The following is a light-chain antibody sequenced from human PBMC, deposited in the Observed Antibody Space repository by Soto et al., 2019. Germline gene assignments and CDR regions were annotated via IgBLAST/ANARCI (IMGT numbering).Light chain of an antibody. CDR3: QQYNIYPHT. Sequence: DIQMTQSPSTLSASVEDRVTITCRASQGIDTWLAWYQQRPGKAPKLLIYDASKLESGVPSRFSGSGSGTEFILTINSLQPDDFSTYYYQQYNIYPHTFGQGTKLEI. CDR1: QGIDTW. CDR2: DAS. J-gene: IGKJ2*01. V-gene: IGKV1-5*01.